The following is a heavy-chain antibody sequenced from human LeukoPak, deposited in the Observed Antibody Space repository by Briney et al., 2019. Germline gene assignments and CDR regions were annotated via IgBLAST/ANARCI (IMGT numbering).Heavy chain of an antibody. CDR2: IKQDESEK. V-gene: IGHV3-7*01. J-gene: IGHJ4*02. CDR3: ARDQGDEFDF. D-gene: IGHD3-16*01. Sequence: GGSLRLSCAASGFTFKSYWMSWVRQAPGKGLEWVANIKQDESEKYYVDSVKGRFTISRDNANNSLYLQMNSLRAEDTAVYYCARDQGDEFDFWGQGTLVTVSS. CDR1: GFTFKSYW.